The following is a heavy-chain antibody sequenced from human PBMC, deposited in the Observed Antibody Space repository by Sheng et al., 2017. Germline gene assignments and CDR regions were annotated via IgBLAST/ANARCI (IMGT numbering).Heavy chain of an antibody. CDR2: IYPSGST. J-gene: IGHJ5*02. CDR1: GGSISSGSYY. V-gene: IGHV4-61*02. Sequence: QVQLQESGPGLVKPSQTLSLTCTVSGGSISSGSYYWNWVRQPAGKGLEWIGRIYPSGSTNYNPSLKSRVTISVDTSKNQFSLKLSSVTAADTAVYYCARDRSDYGGNWFDPWGQGTLVTVFS. CDR3: ARDRSDYGGNWFDP. D-gene: IGHD4-17*01.